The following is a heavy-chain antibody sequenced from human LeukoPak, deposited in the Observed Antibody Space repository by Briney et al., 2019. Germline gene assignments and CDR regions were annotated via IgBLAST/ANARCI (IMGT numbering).Heavy chain of an antibody. CDR2: IYTSGST. CDR1: GGSISSGSYY. D-gene: IGHD2-15*01. CDR3: GRGGSPNWFDP. J-gene: IGHJ5*02. V-gene: IGHV4-61*02. Sequence: SQTLSLTCTVSGGSISSGSYYWSWIRQPAGKGLEWIGRIYTSGSTNYNPSLKSRVTISVDTSKNQFSLKLSSVTAADTAVYYWGRGGSPNWFDPWGQGTRVTVSS.